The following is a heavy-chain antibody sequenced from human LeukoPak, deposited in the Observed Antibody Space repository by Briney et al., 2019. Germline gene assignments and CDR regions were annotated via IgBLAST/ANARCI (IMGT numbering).Heavy chain of an antibody. D-gene: IGHD6-19*01. CDR3: ARDVLLVVGYSSGWYFDY. Sequence: ASVKVSCKASGYTFTSYSISWVRQAPGQGLEWMGWISAYNGNTNSPQKLQGRVTMTTDTSTSTAYMELRSLRSDDTAVYYCARDVLLVVGYSSGWYFDYWGQGTLVTVSS. CDR2: ISAYNGNT. J-gene: IGHJ4*02. V-gene: IGHV1-18*01. CDR1: GYTFTSYS.